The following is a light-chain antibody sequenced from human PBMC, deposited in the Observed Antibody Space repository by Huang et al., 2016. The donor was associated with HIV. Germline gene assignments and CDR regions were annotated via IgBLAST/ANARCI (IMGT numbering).Light chain of an antibody. CDR2: DAS. CDR3: QQRSNWPIT. CDR1: QGISSY. Sequence: EIVLTQSPAILSLSPGERAILSCRASQGISSYLIWYQQKAGQAPRLLIYDASNRATGIPARFIGSGSGTDFTLTISSLEPEDFALYFCQQRSNWPITFGPGTKVEI. J-gene: IGKJ3*01. V-gene: IGKV3-11*01.